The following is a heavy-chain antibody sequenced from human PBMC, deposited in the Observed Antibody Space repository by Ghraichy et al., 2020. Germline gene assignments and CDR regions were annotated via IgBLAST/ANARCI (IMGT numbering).Heavy chain of an antibody. Sequence: GGSLRLSCAASGFTFSSYSMNWVRQAPGKGLEWLSYISSSSSSTIYYADSVKGRFTISRDNAKNSLYLQMNSLRDEDTAVYYCARGVDSWGQGTLVTVSS. CDR1: GFTFSSYS. CDR2: ISSSSSSTI. V-gene: IGHV3-48*02. J-gene: IGHJ4*02. CDR3: ARGVDS.